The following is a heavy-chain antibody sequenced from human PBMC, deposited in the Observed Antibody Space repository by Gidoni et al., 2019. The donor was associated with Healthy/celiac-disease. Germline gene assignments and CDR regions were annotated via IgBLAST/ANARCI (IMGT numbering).Heavy chain of an antibody. V-gene: IGHV3-48*01. J-gene: IGHJ6*02. CDR3: AGGGYYDSTGYLDGMDV. D-gene: IGHD3-22*01. Sequence: EVQLVESGGGLVQPGGSLRLSCAASGFTFSSYSMNWVRQAPGKGLEWVSYISSSSSTIYYADSVKGRFTISRDNAKNSLYLQMNSLRAEDTAVYYCAGGGYYDSTGYLDGMDVWGQGTTVTVSS. CDR1: GFTFSSYS. CDR2: ISSSSSTI.